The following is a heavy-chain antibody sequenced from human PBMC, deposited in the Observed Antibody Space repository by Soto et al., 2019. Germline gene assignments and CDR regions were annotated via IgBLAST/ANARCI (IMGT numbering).Heavy chain of an antibody. Sequence: QVQLVQSGAEVKKPGASVKVSCKASGYTFTTYSITWMRQAPGQGLAWMGWINAFNGNTNYAQKFQGRVTMTTDTSTSTVNVALRSLRSDDTAVYYCARDWDNSGWGGGRGMDVWCQGTTVIVSS. V-gene: IGHV1-18*01. J-gene: IGHJ6*02. D-gene: IGHD6-19*01. CDR1: GYTFTTYS. CDR3: ARDWDNSGWGGGRGMDV. CDR2: INAFNGNT.